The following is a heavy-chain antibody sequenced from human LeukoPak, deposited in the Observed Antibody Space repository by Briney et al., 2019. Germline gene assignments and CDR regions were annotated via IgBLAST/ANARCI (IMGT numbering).Heavy chain of an antibody. D-gene: IGHD3-10*01. Sequence: SETLSLTCTVSGGSISSYYWSWIRQPPGKGLEWIGYIYYSGSTNYNPSLKSRVTISVDTSKNQFSLKLSSVTAADTAVYYCARYTNYYYGSGSTLRFDPWGQGTLVTVSS. J-gene: IGHJ5*02. CDR3: ARYTNYYYGSGSTLRFDP. V-gene: IGHV4-59*01. CDR1: GGSISSYY. CDR2: IYYSGST.